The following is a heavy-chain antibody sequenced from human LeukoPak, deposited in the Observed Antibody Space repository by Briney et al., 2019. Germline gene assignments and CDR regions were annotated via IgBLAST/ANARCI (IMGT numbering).Heavy chain of an antibody. J-gene: IGHJ4*02. D-gene: IGHD6-13*01. Sequence: SETLSLTCTVSGGSISGSTYYWGWIRQPPGKGLEWIGSIYYSGSTHYNPSLKSRVTISVDTSKNQFSLKLSSVTAADTAVYYCARIAAAGYSPFDYWGQGTLVTVSS. CDR3: ARIAAAGYSPFDY. CDR1: GGSISGSTYY. CDR2: IYYSGST. V-gene: IGHV4-39*07.